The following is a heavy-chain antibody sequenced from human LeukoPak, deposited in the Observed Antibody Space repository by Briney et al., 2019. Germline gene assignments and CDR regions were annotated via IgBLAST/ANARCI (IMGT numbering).Heavy chain of an antibody. J-gene: IGHJ4*02. V-gene: IGHV5-10-1*01. CDR1: GYSFTSYW. CDR3: ARREWGSSGSQDY. D-gene: IGHD6-19*01. CDR2: IDPSDSYT. Sequence: GESLKISCKGSGYSFTSYWISWVRQMPGKGLEWMGRIDPSDSYTNYSPSFQGHVTISADKSISTVYLQWSSLKASDTAMYYCARREWGSSGSQDYWGQGTLVTVSS.